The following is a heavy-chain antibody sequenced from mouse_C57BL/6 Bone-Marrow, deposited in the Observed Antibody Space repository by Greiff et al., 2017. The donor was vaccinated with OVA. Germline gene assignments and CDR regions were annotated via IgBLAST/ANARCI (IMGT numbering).Heavy chain of an antibody. CDR3: ALEGDSSGYYYAMDY. D-gene: IGHD3-2*02. CDR1: GYSITSGYY. J-gene: IGHJ4*01. V-gene: IGHV3-6*01. CDR2: ISYDGSN. Sequence: EVQLQESGPGLVKPSQSLSLTCSVTGYSITSGYYWNWIRQFPGNKLEWMGYISYDGSNNYNPSLKNRISITRDTSKNQFFLKLNSVTTEDTATYYCALEGDSSGYYYAMDYWGQGTSVTVSS.